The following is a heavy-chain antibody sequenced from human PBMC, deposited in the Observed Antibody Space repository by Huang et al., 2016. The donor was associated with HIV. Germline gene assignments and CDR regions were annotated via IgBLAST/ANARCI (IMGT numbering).Heavy chain of an antibody. V-gene: IGHV3-23*01. Sequence: EVQLLVSGGGLVQPGGSLRLSCAASGFTFSSYAMGWVRPAPGEGLEWVSSMTGRGSSSYYADSVKGRFTISRDNAKNTLYLQMNSLRAEDTAIYYCAKADSGAAAGSLVDYWGQGTLVTVSS. CDR3: AKADSGAAAGSLVDY. CDR2: MTGRGSSS. D-gene: IGHD6-13*01. CDR1: GFTFSSYA. J-gene: IGHJ4*02.